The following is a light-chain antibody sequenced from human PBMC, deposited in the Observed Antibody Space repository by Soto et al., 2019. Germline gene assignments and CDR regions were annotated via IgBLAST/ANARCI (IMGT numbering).Light chain of an antibody. V-gene: IGLV2-14*03. CDR1: SSDVGGSDY. Sequence: QSALTQPASVSGSPGQSITISCTGTSSDVGGSDYVSWYQQLPGKAPNLIISDVSNRPSGVSDLFSGSKSGNTASLTITGLHAEDEADDYCISSTNRSTSSVVFGGGTKLTVL. CDR3: ISSTNRSTSSVV. J-gene: IGLJ2*01. CDR2: DVS.